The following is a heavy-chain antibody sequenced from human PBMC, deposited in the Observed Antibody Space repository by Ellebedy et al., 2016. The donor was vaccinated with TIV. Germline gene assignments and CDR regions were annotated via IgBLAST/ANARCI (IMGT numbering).Heavy chain of an antibody. J-gene: IGHJ4*02. D-gene: IGHD5-12*01. Sequence: AASVKVSCKASGYTFTGYYMHWVRQAPGQGLEWMGWINPNSGGTNYAQKFQGRVTMTRDTSISTAYMELSRLRSDDTAVYYCARMPYSGYDFFDYWGQGTLVTVSS. CDR1: GYTFTGYY. CDR3: ARMPYSGYDFFDY. CDR2: INPNSGGT. V-gene: IGHV1-2*02.